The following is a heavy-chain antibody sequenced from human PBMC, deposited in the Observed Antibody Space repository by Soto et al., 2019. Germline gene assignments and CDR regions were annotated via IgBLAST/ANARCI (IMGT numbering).Heavy chain of an antibody. D-gene: IGHD6-19*01. V-gene: IGHV3-33*01. CDR2: IWYDGSNK. CDR1: GFTFSSYG. J-gene: IGHJ4*02. CDR3: ARTNSSGFYFDY. Sequence: GGSLSLSCAASGFTFSSYGMHWVRQAPGKGLEWVAVIWYDGSNKYYADSVKGRFTISRDNSKNTLYLQMNSLRAEDTAVYYCARTNSSGFYFDYWGQGTLVTVSS.